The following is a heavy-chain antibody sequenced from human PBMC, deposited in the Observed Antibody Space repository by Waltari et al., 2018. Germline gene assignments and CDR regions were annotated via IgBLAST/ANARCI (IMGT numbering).Heavy chain of an antibody. CDR2: MYYSGST. V-gene: IGHV4-39*01. Sequence: QLPLQESGPGLVKPSETLSLTCVVSGGSIISAASYWGWVRQPPGKGLEFIGSMYYSGSTYYNPSLKSRVTISVDTSQNQFSLRLSSVTAADTAVYYCARQDYYYVKGYFDLWGRGTLVTVSS. J-gene: IGHJ2*01. CDR1: GGSIISAASY. D-gene: IGHD3-22*01. CDR3: ARQDYYYVKGYFDL.